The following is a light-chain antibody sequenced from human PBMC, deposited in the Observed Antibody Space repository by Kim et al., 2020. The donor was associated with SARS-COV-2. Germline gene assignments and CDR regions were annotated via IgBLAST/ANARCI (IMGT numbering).Light chain of an antibody. CDR1: SSNIGGDT. V-gene: IGLV1-44*01. CDR2: NNN. J-gene: IGLJ2*01. Sequence: QSVLIQPPSASVTPGQKVSITCSGSSSNIGGDTVTWYQQVPGTAPKLLIYNNNQRPSGVHDRFSGSKSGSSATLAISGIQSEDEADYYCAAWDDNVKGAVFGGGAQLTVL. CDR3: AAWDDNVKGAV.